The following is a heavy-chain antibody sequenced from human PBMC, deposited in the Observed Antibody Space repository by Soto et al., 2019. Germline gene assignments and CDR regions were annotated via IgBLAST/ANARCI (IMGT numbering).Heavy chain of an antibody. V-gene: IGHV3-30*18. CDR3: AKDSSYYDSSGYRYYYYGMDV. D-gene: IGHD3-22*01. J-gene: IGHJ6*02. CDR2: ISYEGSNK. CDR1: GFTFSSYG. Sequence: GGSLRLSCAASGFTFSSYGMHWVRQAPGKGLEWVAVISYEGSNKYYADSVKGRFTISRDNSKNTLYLHMNSLRAEDTAVYSCAKDSSYYDSSGYRYYYYGMDVWGQGTTVTVSS.